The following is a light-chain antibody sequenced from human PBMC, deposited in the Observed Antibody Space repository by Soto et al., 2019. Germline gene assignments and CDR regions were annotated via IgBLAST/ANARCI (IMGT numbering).Light chain of an antibody. CDR3: QQYSSSPYT. J-gene: IGKJ2*01. CDR1: QTVSSGY. Sequence: EIVLTQSPVTLSLSPGERATLSCGASQTVSSGYLAWYQQRPGLAPRLLIYDASSRATGIPDRFSGSGSGTDFSLTISRLEPEDFAVYYCQQYSSSPYTFGQGT. V-gene: IGKV3D-20*01. CDR2: DAS.